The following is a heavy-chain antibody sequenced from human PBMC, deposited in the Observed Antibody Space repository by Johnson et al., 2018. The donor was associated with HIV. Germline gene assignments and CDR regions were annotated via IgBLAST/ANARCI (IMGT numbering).Heavy chain of an antibody. CDR3: ARDREIVVHAGAFDI. Sequence: QVQLVESGGGVVQPGGSLRLSCAASGFTFSSYGMHWVRQAPGKGLEWVEFIRYDGSNKYYADSVKGRFTISRDNAKNSLYLQMNSLRAEDTAVYYCARDREIVVHAGAFDIWDQGTMVTVSS. D-gene: IGHD3-22*01. V-gene: IGHV3-30*02. CDR2: IRYDGSNK. CDR1: GFTFSSYG. J-gene: IGHJ3*02.